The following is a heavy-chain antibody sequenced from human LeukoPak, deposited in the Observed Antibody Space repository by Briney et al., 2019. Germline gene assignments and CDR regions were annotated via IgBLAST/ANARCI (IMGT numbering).Heavy chain of an antibody. D-gene: IGHD3-9*01. Sequence: GGSLRLSCAASGFTFSSYGMHWVRQAPGKGLEWVAVIRYDGSNKYYADSVKGRFTISRDNSKNTLYLQMNSLRAEDTAVYYCARDIDDILTGPGYYYYGMDVWGQGTTVTVSS. V-gene: IGHV3-33*01. CDR2: IRYDGSNK. CDR1: GFTFSSYG. CDR3: ARDIDDILTGPGYYYYGMDV. J-gene: IGHJ6*02.